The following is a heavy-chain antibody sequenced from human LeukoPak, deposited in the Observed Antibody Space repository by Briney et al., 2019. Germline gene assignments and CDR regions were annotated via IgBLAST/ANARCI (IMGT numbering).Heavy chain of an antibody. CDR1: GFTFSSYS. V-gene: IGHV3-48*01. D-gene: IGHD6-13*01. CDR2: ISSSSSTI. CDR3: ARDLISGAAGTPNLDY. J-gene: IGHJ4*02. Sequence: GGSLRLSCAASGFTFSSYSMNWVRQAPGKGLEWVSYISSSSSTIYYADSVKGRFTISRDNAKNSLYLQMNSLRAEDTAVYYCARDLISGAAGTPNLDYWGQGTLVTVSS.